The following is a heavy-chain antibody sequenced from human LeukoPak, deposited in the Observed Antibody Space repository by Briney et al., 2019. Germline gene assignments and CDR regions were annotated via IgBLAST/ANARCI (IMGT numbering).Heavy chain of an antibody. CDR1: GGTFSSYA. Sequence: SVKVSCKASGGTFSSYAISWVRQAPGQGLEWMGGIIPIFGTANYAQKFQGRVTITADESTSTAYMELSSLRSEDAAVYYCASPGGVVVAATGLGFDYWGQGTLVTVSS. CDR2: IIPIFGTA. CDR3: ASPGGVVVAATGLGFDY. V-gene: IGHV1-69*13. D-gene: IGHD2-15*01. J-gene: IGHJ4*02.